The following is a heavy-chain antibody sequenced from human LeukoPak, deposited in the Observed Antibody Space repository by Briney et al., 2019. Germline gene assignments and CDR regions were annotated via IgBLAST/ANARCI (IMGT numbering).Heavy chain of an antibody. CDR1: GGSFSGYY. CDR3: ARAGAAYYFDY. Sequence: PSETLSLTCAVYGGSFSGYYWSWIRQPPGKGLEWIGEINHSGSTNYIPSLKSRVTISVDTSKNQFSLKLSSVTGADTAVYYCARAGAAYYFDYWGQGTLVTVSS. D-gene: IGHD6-13*01. CDR2: INHSGST. J-gene: IGHJ4*02. V-gene: IGHV4-34*01.